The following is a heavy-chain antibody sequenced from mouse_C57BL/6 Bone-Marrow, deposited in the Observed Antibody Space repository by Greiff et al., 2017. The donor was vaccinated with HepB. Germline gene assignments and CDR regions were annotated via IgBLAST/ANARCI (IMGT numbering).Heavy chain of an antibody. V-gene: IGHV5-12*01. Sequence: EVKLMESGGGLVQPGGSLKLSCAASGFTFSDYYMYWVRQTPEKRLEWVAYISNGGGSTYYPDTVKGRFTISRDNAKNTLYLQMSRLKSEDTAMYYCARYYYGRTYAMDYWGQGTSVTVSS. D-gene: IGHD1-1*01. CDR1: GFTFSDYY. CDR3: ARYYYGRTYAMDY. J-gene: IGHJ4*01. CDR2: ISNGGGST.